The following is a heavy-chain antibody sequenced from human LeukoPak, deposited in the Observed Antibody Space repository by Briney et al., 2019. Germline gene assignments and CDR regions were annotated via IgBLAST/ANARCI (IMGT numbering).Heavy chain of an antibody. Sequence: ASVKVSCKASGYTFTSYAMHWVRQAPGQRLEWMGWINAGNGNTKYSQKFQGRVTITRDTSASTAYMELSSLRSEDTAVYYCARRRWDHYYYGMDVWGQGTTVTVSS. CDR2: INAGNGNT. V-gene: IGHV1-3*01. CDR3: ARRRWDHYYYGMDV. D-gene: IGHD1-26*01. J-gene: IGHJ6*02. CDR1: GYTFTSYA.